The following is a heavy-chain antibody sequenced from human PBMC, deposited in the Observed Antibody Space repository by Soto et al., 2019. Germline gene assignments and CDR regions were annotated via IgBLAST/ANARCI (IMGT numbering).Heavy chain of an antibody. CDR2: IGTAGDT. D-gene: IGHD1-26*01. Sequence: GGSLRLSCAASGFTFSSYDMHWVRQAKGKGLEWVSAIGTAGDTYYPGSVKGRFTISRENAKNSLYLQMNSLRAGDTAVYYCARAHIRGSYYPAFDIWGQGTMVTVSS. CDR3: ARAHIRGSYYPAFDI. V-gene: IGHV3-13*01. CDR1: GFTFSSYD. J-gene: IGHJ3*02.